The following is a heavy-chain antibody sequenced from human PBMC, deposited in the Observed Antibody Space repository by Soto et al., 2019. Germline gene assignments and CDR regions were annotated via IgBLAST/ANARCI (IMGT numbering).Heavy chain of an antibody. CDR1: GFTFDDYA. D-gene: IGHD6-6*01. CDR3: AKAIAARWYYYYGMDV. J-gene: IGHJ6*02. V-gene: IGHV3-9*01. CDR2: ISWNSGSI. Sequence: EVQLVESGGGLVQPGRSLRLSCAASGFTFDDYAMHWVRQAPGKGLEWVSGISWNSGSIGYADSVKGRFTISRDNAKNSLYLQMNSLRAEDTALYYCAKAIAARWYYYYGMDVWGQGTTVTVSS.